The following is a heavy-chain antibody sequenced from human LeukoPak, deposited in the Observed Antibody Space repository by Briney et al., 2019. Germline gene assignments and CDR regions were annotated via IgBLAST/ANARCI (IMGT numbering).Heavy chain of an antibody. V-gene: IGHV4-39*01. CDR2: IYYSGST. CDR1: GGSISSSSYY. CDR3: ARRLSSSWNDAFDI. Sequence: SETLSLTCTVSGGSISSSSYYWGWIRQPPGKGLEWIESIYYSGSTYYNPSLKSRVTISVDTSKNQFSLKLSSVTAADTAVYYCARRLSSSWNDAFDIWGQGTMVTVSS. J-gene: IGHJ3*02. D-gene: IGHD6-13*01.